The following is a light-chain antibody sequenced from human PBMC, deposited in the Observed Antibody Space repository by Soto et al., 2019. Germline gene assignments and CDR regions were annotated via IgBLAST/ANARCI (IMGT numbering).Light chain of an antibody. J-gene: IGLJ1*01. V-gene: IGLV1-40*01. CDR3: QSSDSSLNA. Sequence: LIYGNSNRPSGVPDRFSGSKSGTSASLAITGLQAEDEADYYCQSSDSSLNAFGTGTKVTVL. CDR2: GNS.